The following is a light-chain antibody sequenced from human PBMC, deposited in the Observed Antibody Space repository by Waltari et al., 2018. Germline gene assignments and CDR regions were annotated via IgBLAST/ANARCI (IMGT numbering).Light chain of an antibody. V-gene: IGLV1-40*01. J-gene: IGLJ3*02. Sequence: QSVLTQPPSVSGAPGQRVTISCTGSGSNIGAGYDVPWYQQLPRAAPKLLIYGSTSRALGVPARFFGSTSGASASLAIIGLQAEDEADYYCQSYDTSLSVVFGGGTKLTVL. CDR2: GST. CDR3: QSYDTSLSVV. CDR1: GSNIGAGYD.